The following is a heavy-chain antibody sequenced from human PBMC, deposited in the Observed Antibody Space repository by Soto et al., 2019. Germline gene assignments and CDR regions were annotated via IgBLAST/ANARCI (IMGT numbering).Heavy chain of an antibody. CDR2: ISGSGGST. CDR3: AKYFTGTHSLLLN. V-gene: IGHV3-23*01. CDR1: GFTFSSYA. Sequence: EVQLLESGGGLVPPGGSLRLSCAASGFTFSSYAMSWVRQAPGKGLEWVSAISGSGGSTYYADSVKGRFTISRDNSKNTLYLQMNSLRAEDTAVYYCAKYFTGTHSLLLNWGQGTLVTVSS. J-gene: IGHJ4*02. D-gene: IGHD1-1*01.